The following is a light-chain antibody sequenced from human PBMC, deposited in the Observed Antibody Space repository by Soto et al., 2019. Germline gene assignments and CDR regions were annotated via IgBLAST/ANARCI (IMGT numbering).Light chain of an antibody. Sequence: DIQLTQSPSSLSASVGDRVTITCRASQGIGNFLAWYQQKPGKVPKLLISAASSLQSGVPSRFSGRGSGTDFTITITSLQPEDVATYYCQKYSSVITFGQGTRLEIK. CDR3: QKYSSVIT. CDR1: QGIGNF. CDR2: AAS. J-gene: IGKJ5*01. V-gene: IGKV1-27*01.